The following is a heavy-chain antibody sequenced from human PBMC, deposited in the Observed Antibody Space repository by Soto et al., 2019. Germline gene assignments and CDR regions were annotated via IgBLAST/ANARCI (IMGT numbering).Heavy chain of an antibody. V-gene: IGHV4-59*01. J-gene: IGHJ4*02. CDR1: SGSISTYY. CDR2: IYYSGRT. CDR3: ARYAGSSWFDY. D-gene: IGHD6-13*01. Sequence: SETLSLTCTVSSGSISTYYWSWIRQPPGKGLEWIGYIYYSGRTNYNPSLKSRVTISLDTSRNQFSLKLSSVTAADTAVYYCARYAGSSWFDYWGQGTLVTVS.